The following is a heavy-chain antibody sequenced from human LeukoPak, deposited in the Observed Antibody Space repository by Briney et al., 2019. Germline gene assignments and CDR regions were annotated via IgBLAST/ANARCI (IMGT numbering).Heavy chain of an antibody. D-gene: IGHD1-26*01. CDR2: ISGSGGST. V-gene: IGHV3-23*01. Sequence: GGSLRLSCAASGFTFSSYAMSWVRQAPGKGLEWVSAISGSGGSTYYADSVKGRFTISRDNSKNTLYLQMNSLRAEDTAVYYCAKDRYPTEGSGSFPFDYWGQGTLVTVSS. J-gene: IGHJ4*02. CDR1: GFTFSSYA. CDR3: AKDRYPTEGSGSFPFDY.